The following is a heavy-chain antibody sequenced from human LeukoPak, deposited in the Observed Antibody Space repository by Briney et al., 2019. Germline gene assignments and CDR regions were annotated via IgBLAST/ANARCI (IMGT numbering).Heavy chain of an antibody. CDR3: ARRIRYFYDSSGSDYVDY. CDR1: GYTFTSYD. V-gene: IGHV1-8*01. D-gene: IGHD3-22*01. J-gene: IGHJ4*02. CDR2: MNPNSGNT. Sequence: GASVKVSCKASGYTFTSYDINWVRQATGQGLEWMGWMNPNSGNTGYAQKFQGRVTITRNTSISTAYMELSSLRSEDTAVYYCARRIRYFYDSSGSDYVDYWGQGTLVTVSS.